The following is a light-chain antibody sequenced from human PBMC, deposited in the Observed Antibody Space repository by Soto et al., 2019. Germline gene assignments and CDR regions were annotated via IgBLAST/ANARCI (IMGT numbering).Light chain of an antibody. Sequence: QSALTQPPSASGSPGQSVTISCTGTSSGVGGYNYVSWYQQHPGKAPKLMIYEVSKRPSGVPDRFSGSKSGNTASLTVSGLQAEDEADYYCSSHAGSKRVFGTGTKVTVL. V-gene: IGLV2-8*01. CDR1: SSGVGGYNY. J-gene: IGLJ1*01. CDR2: EVS. CDR3: SSHAGSKRV.